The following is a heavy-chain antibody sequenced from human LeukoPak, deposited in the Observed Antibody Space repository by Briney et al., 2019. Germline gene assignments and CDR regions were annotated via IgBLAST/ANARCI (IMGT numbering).Heavy chain of an antibody. D-gene: IGHD6-13*01. CDR2: IIPIFGTA. CDR1: GGTFSSYA. Sequence: ASVKVSCKASGGTFSSYAISWVRQAPGQGLEWMGGIIPIFGTANYAQKFLGRVTITTDESTSTAYMELSSLRSEDTAVYYCARDRKWGSSWQKYWYFDLWGRGTLVTVSS. V-gene: IGHV1-69*05. J-gene: IGHJ2*01. CDR3: ARDRKWGSSWQKYWYFDL.